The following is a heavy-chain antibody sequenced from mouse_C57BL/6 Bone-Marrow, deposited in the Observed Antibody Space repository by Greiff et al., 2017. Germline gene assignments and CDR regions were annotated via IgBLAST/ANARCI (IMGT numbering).Heavy chain of an antibody. CDR3: ARYVGSRFAY. CDR2: IYPGDGDT. Sequence: QVQLQQSGPELVKPGASVKISCKASGYAFSSSWMNWVKQRPGKGLEWIGRIYPGDGDTNYNGKFKGKATLTADKSSSTAYMQLSSLTSEDSAVYFCARYVGSRFAYWRQGTLVTVSA. V-gene: IGHV1-82*01. CDR1: GYAFSSSW. D-gene: IGHD1-1*01. J-gene: IGHJ3*01.